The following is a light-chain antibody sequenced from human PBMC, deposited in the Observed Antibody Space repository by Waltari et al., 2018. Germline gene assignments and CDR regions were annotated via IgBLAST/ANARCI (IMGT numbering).Light chain of an antibody. V-gene: IGLV1-36*01. Sequence: QSVLTQPPSVSEAPRQRVTLSRSGRSSNIGKNGVNWYQHLPREAPTLLIFFDDLLPAGVSDRFSGSKSGTSASLAISGLQPQDEADYYCSTWDDSLNAWVFGGGTKLTVL. CDR1: SSNIGKNG. CDR3: STWDDSLNAWV. CDR2: FDD. J-gene: IGLJ3*02.